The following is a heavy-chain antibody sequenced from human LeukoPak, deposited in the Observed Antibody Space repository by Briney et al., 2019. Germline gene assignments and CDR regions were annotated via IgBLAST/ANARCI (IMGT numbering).Heavy chain of an antibody. CDR1: GFTFTSYA. J-gene: IGHJ4*02. CDR2: FSGSGGNT. CDR3: AKAWGIAVAGAYGY. Sequence: GGSLRLSCAASGFTFTSYAMSWVRQAPEKGLEWVSGFSGSGGNTYYAGSVKGRFTISRDNSKNTLYLQMNSLRAEDTAVYYCAKAWGIAVAGAYGYWGQGTLVTVSS. D-gene: IGHD6-19*01. V-gene: IGHV3-23*01.